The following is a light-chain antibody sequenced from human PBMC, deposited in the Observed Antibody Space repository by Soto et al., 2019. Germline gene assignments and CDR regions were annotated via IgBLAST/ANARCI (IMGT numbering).Light chain of an antibody. Sequence: EIVLTQSPGTLSLSPGERAALSCRASQSVSSSYLAWYQQIPGQAPRLLIYGTSSRDTGIPDRFSGSGSGTDFTLTISRLEPEDSAVYYCQQYVSSPQTFGQGTKVEI. V-gene: IGKV3-20*01. CDR3: QQYVSSPQT. CDR2: GTS. CDR1: QSVSSSY. J-gene: IGKJ1*01.